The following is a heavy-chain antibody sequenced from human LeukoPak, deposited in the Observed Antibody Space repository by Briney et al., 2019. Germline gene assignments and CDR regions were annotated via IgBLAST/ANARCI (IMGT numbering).Heavy chain of an antibody. CDR2: IYHSGSP. CDR3: ARAAGPSSPFDH. Sequence: SQTLSLTCVVAGGSISSGDYSWSWIRQPPGKGLEWIGHIYHSGSPHYNPSLNSRVTISVDRSKNQFSLKLSSVTAADTAVYYCARAAGPSSPFDHWGQGTLVTVSS. D-gene: IGHD3-10*01. V-gene: IGHV4-30-2*01. J-gene: IGHJ4*02. CDR1: GGSISSGDYS.